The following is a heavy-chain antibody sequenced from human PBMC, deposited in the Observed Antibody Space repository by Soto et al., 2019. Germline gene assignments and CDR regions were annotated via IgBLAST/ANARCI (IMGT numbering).Heavy chain of an antibody. Sequence: ASVKVSCKASGYTFTSYAMHWVRQAPGQRLEWMGWINAGNGNTKYSQKFQGRVTITRDTSASTAYMELSSLRSEDTAVYYCARNLMDYDILTGYYRPNRTWFDPWG. CDR2: INAGNGNT. CDR1: GYTFTSYA. D-gene: IGHD3-9*01. CDR3: ARNLMDYDILTGYYRPNRTWFDP. V-gene: IGHV1-3*01. J-gene: IGHJ5*02.